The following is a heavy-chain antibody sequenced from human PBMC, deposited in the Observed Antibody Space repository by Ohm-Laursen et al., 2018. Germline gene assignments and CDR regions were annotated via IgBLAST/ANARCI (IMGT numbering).Heavy chain of an antibody. D-gene: IGHD2-15*01. V-gene: IGHV3-23*01. CDR3: AKDRRCSSGSCYVAFDY. Sequence: GSLRLSCAASGFSFSSYAMNWVRQSPGKGLEWVSTISGSAHNTYYADSVKGRFTISRDNSKNTLYLQMNTLRAEDTAVYYCAKDRRCSSGSCYVAFDYWGQGTLVTISS. J-gene: IGHJ4*02. CDR2: ISGSAHNT. CDR1: GFSFSSYA.